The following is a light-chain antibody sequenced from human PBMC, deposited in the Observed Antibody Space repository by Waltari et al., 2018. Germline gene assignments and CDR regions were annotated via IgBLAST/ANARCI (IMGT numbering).Light chain of an antibody. J-gene: IGLJ1*01. CDR2: EVR. V-gene: IGLV2-14*01. CDR1: SSDVGGYNY. Sequence: QSALTQPASVSGSPGQSITISCTASSSDVGGYNYVSWYQQHPGTAPKLLISEVRNRPAGVSTRFSGSKSGDTASLTISGLQADDEADYYCSSYTSSSTPGVFGTGTKVTVL. CDR3: SSYTSSSTPGV.